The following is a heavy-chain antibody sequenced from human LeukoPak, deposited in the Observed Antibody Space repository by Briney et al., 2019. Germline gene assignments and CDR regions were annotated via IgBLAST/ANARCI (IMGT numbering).Heavy chain of an antibody. CDR2: FDPEDGET. CDR1: GYTLTELS. V-gene: IGHV1-24*01. CDR3: ATDLLTGAYYYDSGGYPVHAFDI. Sequence: ASVKVSCKVSGYTLTELSMHWVRQAPGKGLEWMGGFDPEDGETIYAQKFQGRVTMTEDTSTDTAYMELSSLRSEDTAVYYCATDLLTGAYYYDSGGYPVHAFDIWGQGTMVTVSS. J-gene: IGHJ3*02. D-gene: IGHD3-22*01.